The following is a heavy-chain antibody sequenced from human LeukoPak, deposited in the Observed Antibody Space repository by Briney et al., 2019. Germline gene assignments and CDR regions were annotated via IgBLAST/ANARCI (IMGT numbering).Heavy chain of an antibody. CDR1: GDSINSINYY. V-gene: IGHV4-39*07. CDR3: ARDQRSLYDF. J-gene: IGHJ4*02. Sequence: PSETLSLTCTVSGDSINSINYYGGWIRQPPGEGLEWIASTSSGGHTFYNPSLKSRVTISIDTSKNQFSLKLASVTAADTAIYYCARDQRSLYDFWGQGSLVTVSS. D-gene: IGHD1-26*01. CDR2: TSSGGHT.